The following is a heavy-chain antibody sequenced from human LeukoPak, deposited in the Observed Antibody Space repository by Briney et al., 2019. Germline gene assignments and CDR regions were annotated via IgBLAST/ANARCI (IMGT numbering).Heavy chain of an antibody. CDR1: GASITTYY. Sequence: SETLSLTCTVSGASITTYYWSWIRQPPGKGLEWIGYIYHSGSTKYNPSLKSRVTISVDTSKNQFSLKLTSVTAADTAVYYCASGETGSTLGGYWGQGTLVTVSS. CDR2: IYHSGST. CDR3: ASGETGSTLGGY. V-gene: IGHV4-59*01. J-gene: IGHJ4*02. D-gene: IGHD1-1*01.